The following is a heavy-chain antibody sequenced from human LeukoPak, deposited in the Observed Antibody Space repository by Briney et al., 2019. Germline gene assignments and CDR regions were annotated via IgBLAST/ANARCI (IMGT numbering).Heavy chain of an antibody. CDR1: GFTFDDYA. D-gene: IGHD6-6*01. Sequence: GRSLRLSCAASGFTFDDYAMHWVRQAPGKGLEWVSGISWNSGSIGYADSVKGRFTISRDNAKNSLYLQMNSLRAEDTAVYYCARSSDSSSLQYFQHWGQGTLVTVSS. CDR2: ISWNSGSI. CDR3: ARSSDSSSLQYFQH. V-gene: IGHV3-9*01. J-gene: IGHJ1*01.